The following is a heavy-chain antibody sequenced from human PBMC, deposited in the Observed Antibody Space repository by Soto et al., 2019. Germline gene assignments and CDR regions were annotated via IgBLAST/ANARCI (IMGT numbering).Heavy chain of an antibody. D-gene: IGHD3-22*01. CDR2: IDPSDSYT. J-gene: IGHJ6*02. CDR1: GYSFTSYW. V-gene: IGHV5-10-1*01. Sequence: PGESLKISCKGSGYSFTSYWISWVRQMPGKGLEWMGRIDPSDSYTNYSPSFQGHVTISADKSISTAYLQWSSLKASDTAMYYCARWHSSGYSEPFYGMDVWGQGTTVTVSS. CDR3: ARWHSSGYSEPFYGMDV.